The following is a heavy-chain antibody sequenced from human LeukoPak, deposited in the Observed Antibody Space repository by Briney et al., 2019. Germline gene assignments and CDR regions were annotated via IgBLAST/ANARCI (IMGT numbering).Heavy chain of an antibody. CDR3: ARERLDY. CDR2: INHSGST. D-gene: IGHD1-1*01. CDR1: GGSFSGYY. J-gene: IGHJ4*02. V-gene: IGHV4-34*01. Sequence: PSETLSLTCAVYGGSFSGYYWSWIRQPPGKGLEWIGEINHSGSTNYNPSLKSRVTISVDASKNQFSLKLSSVTAADTAVYNCARERLDYWGQGTLVTVSS.